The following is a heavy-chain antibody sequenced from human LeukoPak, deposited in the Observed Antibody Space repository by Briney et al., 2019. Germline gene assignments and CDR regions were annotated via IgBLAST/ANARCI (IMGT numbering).Heavy chain of an antibody. CDR1: GFTFSNYS. Sequence: GGSLRLSCAASGFTFSNYSMNWVRQAPGKGLEWVSYISRSSSTIYYADSVKGRFTTSRDNAKNSLYLQMNCLRAEDTAVYYCARAKRNGFDIWGQGTMVTVSS. J-gene: IGHJ3*02. CDR3: ARAKRNGFDI. V-gene: IGHV3-48*01. CDR2: ISRSSSTI.